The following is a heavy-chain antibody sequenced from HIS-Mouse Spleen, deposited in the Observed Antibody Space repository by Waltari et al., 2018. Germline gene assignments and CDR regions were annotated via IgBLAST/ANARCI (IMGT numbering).Heavy chain of an antibody. CDR1: GGSISSSSYY. CDR2: IYYSGGT. V-gene: IGHV4-39*07. CDR3: AREIPYSSSWYDWYFDL. Sequence: QLQLQESGPGLVKPSETLSLTCTVSGGSISSSSYYWGWIRQPPGRGLEWIGGIYYSGGTYYNPSLTSRVTISVDTSKNHFSLKLSSVTAADTAVYYCAREIPYSSSWYDWYFDLWGRGTLVTVSS. J-gene: IGHJ2*01. D-gene: IGHD6-13*01.